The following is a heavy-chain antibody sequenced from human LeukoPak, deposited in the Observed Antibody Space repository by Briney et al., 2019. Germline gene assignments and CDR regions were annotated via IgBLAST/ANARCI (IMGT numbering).Heavy chain of an antibody. D-gene: IGHD4-11*01. J-gene: IGHJ5*02. Sequence: SETLSLTCTVSSGSISSYYWSWIRQPPGKGLEWIGYIYYSGSTNYNPSLKSRVTISVDTSKNQFSLKLSSVTAADTSVYYCARLDFSNYGPNWFDPWGQGTLVTVSS. CDR1: SGSISSYY. CDR3: ARLDFSNYGPNWFDP. V-gene: IGHV4-59*08. CDR2: IYYSGST.